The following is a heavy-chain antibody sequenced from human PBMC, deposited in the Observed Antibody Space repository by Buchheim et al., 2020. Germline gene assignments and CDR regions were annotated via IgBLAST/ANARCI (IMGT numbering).Heavy chain of an antibody. Sequence: QVQLVESGGAVVQPGRSLRLSCAASGFSFSSFGMYWVRQAPGKGLEWVAVIWYDGSNKYYADSVKGRFTISRDNSKNTLYLQMNSLRAEDTAVYYCARAGGYGYYYGMDVWGQGTT. D-gene: IGHD5-12*01. CDR1: GFSFSSFG. CDR3: ARAGGYGYYYGMDV. J-gene: IGHJ6*02. V-gene: IGHV3-33*01. CDR2: IWYDGSNK.